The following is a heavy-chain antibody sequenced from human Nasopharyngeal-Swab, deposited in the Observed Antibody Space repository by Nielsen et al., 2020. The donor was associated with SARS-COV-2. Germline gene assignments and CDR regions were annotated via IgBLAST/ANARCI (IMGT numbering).Heavy chain of an antibody. CDR2: INPNSGGT. J-gene: IGHJ5*02. CDR1: GYTFTGYY. D-gene: IGHD1-26*01. Sequence: ASVKVSCKASGYTFTGYYMHWVRQAPGQGLEWMGWINPNSGGTNYAQKFQGRVTMTRDTSISTAYMELSRLRSDDTAVYYCARDRGDSGSLNWFDPWGQGTLATVSS. CDR3: ARDRGDSGSLNWFDP. V-gene: IGHV1-2*02.